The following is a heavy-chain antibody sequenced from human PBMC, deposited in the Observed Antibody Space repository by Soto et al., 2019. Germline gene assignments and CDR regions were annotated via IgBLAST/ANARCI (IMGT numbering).Heavy chain of an antibody. CDR2: INAGNGNT. CDR1: GYTFTSYA. D-gene: IGHD3-22*01. CDR3: ARDPPGDDSRGYSAY. Sequence: ASVKVSCKASGYTFTSYAMHLVRQAPGQRLEWMGWINAGNGNTKYSQKFQGRVTITRDTSASTAYMELSSLRSEDTAVYYCARDPPGDDSRGYSAYWGQGTLVTVSS. J-gene: IGHJ4*01. V-gene: IGHV1-3*01.